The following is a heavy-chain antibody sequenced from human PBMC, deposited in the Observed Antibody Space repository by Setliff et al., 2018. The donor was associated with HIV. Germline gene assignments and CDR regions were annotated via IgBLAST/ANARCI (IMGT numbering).Heavy chain of an antibody. CDR1: GYNFENYA. D-gene: IGHD4-17*01. V-gene: IGHV7-4-1*02. J-gene: IGHJ5*02. Sequence: ASVKVSCKNSGYNFENYAINWVRQAPGQGLEWMGWINANSGSPTYAQAFTGRFLFSVDTAVATAYLQINNLKTEATAVYFCARGLYGDYGGDLNWLDPWGHGTRVTVSS. CDR3: ARGLYGDYGGDLNWLDP. CDR2: INANSGSP.